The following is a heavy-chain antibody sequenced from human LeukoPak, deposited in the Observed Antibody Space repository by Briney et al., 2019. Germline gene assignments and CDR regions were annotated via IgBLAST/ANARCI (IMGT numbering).Heavy chain of an antibody. D-gene: IGHD2-2*01. J-gene: IGHJ4*02. CDR2: INPSGGST. CDR3: AREGFGDIVVVPAAFQFDY. V-gene: IGHV1-46*01. CDR1: GYTFTSYY. Sequence: GASVKVSCKASGYTFTSYYMHWVRQAPGQGLEWMGIINPSGGSTSYAQKFQGRVTMTGDMSTSTVYMELSSLRSEDTAVYYCAREGFGDIVVVPAAFQFDYWGQGTLVTVSS.